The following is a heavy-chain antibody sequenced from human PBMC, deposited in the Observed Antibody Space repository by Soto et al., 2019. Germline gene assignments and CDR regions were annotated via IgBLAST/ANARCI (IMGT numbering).Heavy chain of an antibody. J-gene: IGHJ5*02. CDR2: IAPLFRTT. CDR1: GDTFTSYA. Sequence: QVQLVQSGAEVKKPGSSVKVSCKISGDTFTSYAVSWVRQAPGQGLEWVGVIAPLFRTTDYAQKFQGRVTITADDSTNTAYMELSSLTSDDTAVYYCAINLLAVAGRQGAWGQGTLVTVSS. V-gene: IGHV1-69*01. CDR3: AINLLAVAGRQGA. D-gene: IGHD6-19*01.